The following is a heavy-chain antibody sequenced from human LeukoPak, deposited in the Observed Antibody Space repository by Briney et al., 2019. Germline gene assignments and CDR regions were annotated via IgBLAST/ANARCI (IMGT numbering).Heavy chain of an antibody. Sequence: SVKVSGKASGGTSSSYAISWVRQAPGQGLEWMGGIIPIFGTANYAQKFQGRVTITADESTSTAYMELSSLRSEDTAVYYCARADCSGGSCYSSWFDPWGQGTLVTVSS. D-gene: IGHD2-15*01. J-gene: IGHJ5*02. CDR1: GGTSSSYA. V-gene: IGHV1-69*13. CDR3: ARADCSGGSCYSSWFDP. CDR2: IIPIFGTA.